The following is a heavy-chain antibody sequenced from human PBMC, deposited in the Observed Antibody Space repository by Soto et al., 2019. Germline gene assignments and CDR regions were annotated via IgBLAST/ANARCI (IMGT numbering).Heavy chain of an antibody. J-gene: IGHJ6*02. CDR3: ARDLWGYCGTDCYPLDV. D-gene: IGHD2-21*02. Sequence: ASETLSLTWTVSGGSISSYYWSWIRQPPGKGLEWIGYMYNTGSTVYNPSFKSRVTISVDTSKNQFSLKLNSVTAADTAVYYCARDLWGYCGTDCYPLDVWGQGTTVTVSS. CDR1: GGSISSYY. V-gene: IGHV4-59*01. CDR2: MYNTGST.